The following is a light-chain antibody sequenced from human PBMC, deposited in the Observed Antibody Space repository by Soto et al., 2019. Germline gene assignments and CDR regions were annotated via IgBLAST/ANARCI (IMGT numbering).Light chain of an antibody. V-gene: IGKV1-5*01. CDR3: QQYDSFSGK. CDR2: GAS. J-gene: IGKJ5*01. CDR1: QSIINW. Sequence: DVQMTQSPSTLSASVGGRVTITCRASQSIINWLAWYQQKPGKAPKLLIYGASSLESGVPSRFSGSGSGTEFTLTITNLQPDDFATYYCQQYDSFSGKFGQGTRLEIK.